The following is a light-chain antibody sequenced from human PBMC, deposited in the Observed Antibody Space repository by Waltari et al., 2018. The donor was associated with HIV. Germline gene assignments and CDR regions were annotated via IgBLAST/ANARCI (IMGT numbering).Light chain of an antibody. CDR1: SSDVGGYSL. Sequence: QSALTQPASVSGSPGQSITISCIGTSSDVGGYSLVSWYQHHPGKAPQLLIFEDTERPSVVSNLFSASKSGTTASLTISGLLADDAADYYCCSYGGFTTYVFGSGTKVTVL. J-gene: IGLJ1*01. CDR3: CSYGGFTTYV. V-gene: IGLV2-23*01. CDR2: EDT.